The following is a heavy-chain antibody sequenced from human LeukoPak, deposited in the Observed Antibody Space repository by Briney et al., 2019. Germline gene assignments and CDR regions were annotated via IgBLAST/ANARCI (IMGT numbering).Heavy chain of an antibody. J-gene: IGHJ5*02. CDR2: IYYSGST. CDR1: GGSISSHY. Sequence: SETLSLTCTVSGGSISSHYWSWIRQPPGKGLEWIGYIYYSGSTNYNPSLKSRVTISVDTSKNQFSLKLSSVTAADTAVYYCARNPYSKYNWFDPWGQGTLVTVSS. V-gene: IGHV4-59*11. D-gene: IGHD4-11*01. CDR3: ARNPYSKYNWFDP.